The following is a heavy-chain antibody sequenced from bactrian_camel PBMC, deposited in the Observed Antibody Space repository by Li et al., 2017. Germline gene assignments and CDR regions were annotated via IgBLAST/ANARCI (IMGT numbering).Heavy chain of an antibody. CDR1: GYVGSRASRYC. V-gene: IGHV3S54*01. J-gene: IGHJ4*01. D-gene: IGHD2*01. CDR3: KRQCRRSGVRLTY. Sequence: HVQLVESGGGSVQAGGSVRLSCAASGYVGSRASRYCMGWYRQTPGNERETVAVITTNGGDVTYYADSVKGRFTISRDNTNNTLYLQMNSLLPEDSAMYYCKRQCRRSGVRLTYWGQGTQVTGS. CDR2: ITTNGGDVT.